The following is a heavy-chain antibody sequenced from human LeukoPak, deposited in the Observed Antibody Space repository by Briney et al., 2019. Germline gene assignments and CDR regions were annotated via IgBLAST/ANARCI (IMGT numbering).Heavy chain of an antibody. CDR1: GFPFNYAW. CDR3: STLYYYGSGSRYKNYFDY. J-gene: IGHJ4*02. CDR2: IKGKTDGGTT. D-gene: IGHD3-10*01. V-gene: IGHV3-15*01. Sequence: GGSLILCCGAYGFPFNYAWMSWVRQAPGKVLEWIGRIKGKTDGGTTDYPAPVKGRFTISRDDSKNTLYLQMNSLKTEDTAIYYCSTLYYYGSGSRYKNYFDYWGQGTLVTVSS.